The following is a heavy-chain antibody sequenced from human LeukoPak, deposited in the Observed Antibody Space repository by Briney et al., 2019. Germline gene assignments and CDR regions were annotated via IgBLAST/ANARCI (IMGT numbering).Heavy chain of an antibody. V-gene: IGHV3-9*01. CDR2: ISWSSGSI. D-gene: IGHD3-3*01. Sequence: GRSLRLSCAASGFTFDDYAMHWVRQAPGKGLEWVSGISWSSGSIGYADSVKGRFTISRDNAKNSLYLQMNSLRAEDTALYYCAKDITKSSDFWSGYFPSSRGYYYYGMDVWGQGTTVTVSS. CDR1: GFTFDDYA. CDR3: AKDITKSSDFWSGYFPSSRGYYYYGMDV. J-gene: IGHJ6*02.